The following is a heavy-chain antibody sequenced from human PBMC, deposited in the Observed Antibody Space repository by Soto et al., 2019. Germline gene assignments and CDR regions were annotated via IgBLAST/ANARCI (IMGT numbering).Heavy chain of an antibody. Sequence: QVQLVQSGGEVKKPGASVKVSCKASGYTFTTSGVSWVRQAPGQGLEWMGWVSGYKGNTKYEEKVHDRVTMTTDTSTSTAYLELRSLTTDDTAVYYCARAGELPYYYYGMEVWGQGTTVIVSS. V-gene: IGHV1-18*01. CDR1: GYTFTTSG. D-gene: IGHD1-7*01. CDR2: VSGYKGNT. J-gene: IGHJ6*02. CDR3: ARAGELPYYYYGMEV.